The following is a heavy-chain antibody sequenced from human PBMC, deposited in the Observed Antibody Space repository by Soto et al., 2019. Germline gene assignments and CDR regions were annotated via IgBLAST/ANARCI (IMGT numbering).Heavy chain of an antibody. J-gene: IGHJ4*02. V-gene: IGHV4-61*03. D-gene: IGHD5-18*01. CDR1: GGSVSSPSYY. CDR2: IYYTGDT. Sequence: SETLSLTCTVSGGSVSSPSYYWSWLRQPPGKGLEWIGYIYYTGDTDYNPSLRSRVTISVDTSKNHFSLKLNSVTAADTAVYYCARDLNTALDYWRQGTLVSVSS. CDR3: ARDLNTALDY.